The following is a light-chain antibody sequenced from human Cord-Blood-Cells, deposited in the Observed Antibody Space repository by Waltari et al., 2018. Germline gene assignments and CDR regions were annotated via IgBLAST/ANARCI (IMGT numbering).Light chain of an antibody. V-gene: IGLV1-40*01. J-gene: IGLJ3*02. CDR3: QSYDSSLSGSV. Sequence: QSVLTQPPPVSGAPGQRVTIPCTWRSSNIGAGYDVPWYQQLPGTAPKLLIYGNSNRPSGVPDRFSGSKSGTSASLAITGLQAEDEADYYCQSYDSSLSGSVFGGGTKLTVL. CDR2: GNS. CDR1: SSNIGAGYD.